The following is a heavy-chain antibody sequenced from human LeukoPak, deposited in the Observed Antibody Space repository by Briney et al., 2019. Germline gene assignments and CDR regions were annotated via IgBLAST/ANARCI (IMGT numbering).Heavy chain of an antibody. CDR1: GGSFSGYY. CDR2: INHSGST. D-gene: IGHD3-22*01. J-gene: IGHJ4*02. V-gene: IGHV4-34*01. CDR3: ARGRIVVVTGYYFDY. Sequence: SETLSLTCAVYGGSFSGYYWSWIRQPPGKGLEWIGEINHSGSTNYNPSLKSRVTISVDTTMNQFSLKLSSVTAADTAVYYCARGRIVVVTGYYFDYWGQGTLVTVSS.